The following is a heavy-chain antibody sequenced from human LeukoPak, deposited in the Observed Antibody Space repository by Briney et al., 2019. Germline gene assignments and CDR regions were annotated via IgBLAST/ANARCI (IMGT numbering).Heavy chain of an antibody. V-gene: IGHV4-59*08. D-gene: IGHD6-13*01. J-gene: IGHJ4*02. CDR1: GGSISSYY. CDR2: IYYSGST. CDR3: ARRSIAAAATLDY. Sequence: PSETLSLTCTVSGGSISSYYWSWIRQPPGKGLEWIGYIYYSGSTNYNPSLKSRVTISVDTSKNQFSLKLSSATAADTAVYFCARRSIAAAATLDYWGQGILVTVSS.